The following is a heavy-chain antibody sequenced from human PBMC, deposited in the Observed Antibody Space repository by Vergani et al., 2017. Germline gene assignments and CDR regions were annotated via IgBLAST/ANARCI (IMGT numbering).Heavy chain of an antibody. CDR3: ARSRGGYCSSTSCYYYYYYGMDV. D-gene: IGHD2-2*01. V-gene: IGHV1-69*01. CDR2: IIPIFGTA. Sequence: QVQLVQSGAEVKKPGSSVKVSCKASGGTFSSYAISWLRQAPGQGLEWMGGIIPIFGTANYAQKFQGRVPITADESTSTAYMELSSLRSEDTAVYYCARSRGGYCSSTSCYYYYYYGMDVWGQGTTVTVSS. J-gene: IGHJ6*02. CDR1: GGTFSSYA.